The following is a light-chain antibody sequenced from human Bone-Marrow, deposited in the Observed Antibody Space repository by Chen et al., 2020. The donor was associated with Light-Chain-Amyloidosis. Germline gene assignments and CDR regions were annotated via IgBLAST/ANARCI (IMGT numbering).Light chain of an antibody. CDR1: SSDVGGDNH. CDR3: SSYTITNALV. CDR2: EVT. V-gene: IGLV2-14*01. J-gene: IGLJ1*01. Sequence: QSALTQPASVSGSPGQSITNSCTGTSSDVGGDNHVSWYQQHPDKAPKLIIYEVTNRPSWVPDRFSGSKSANTASLTISGLQTEDEADYFCSSYTITNALVFGSGTRVTVL.